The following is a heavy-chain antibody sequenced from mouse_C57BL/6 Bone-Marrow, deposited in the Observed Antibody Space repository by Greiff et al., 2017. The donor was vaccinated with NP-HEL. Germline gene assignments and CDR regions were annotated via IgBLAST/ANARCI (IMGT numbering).Heavy chain of an antibody. CDR3: ARHHCYYGNSGWFAY. CDR2: ISSGGSYT. V-gene: IGHV5-6*02. J-gene: IGHJ3*01. D-gene: IGHD2-1*01. Sequence: EVKLVESGGDLVKPGGSLKLSCAASGFTFSSYGMSWVRQTPDKRLEWVATISSGGSYTYYPDSVKGRFTISRDNAKNTLYLQMSSLKSEDTAMYYGARHHCYYGNSGWFAYWGQGTLVTVSA. CDR1: GFTFSSYG.